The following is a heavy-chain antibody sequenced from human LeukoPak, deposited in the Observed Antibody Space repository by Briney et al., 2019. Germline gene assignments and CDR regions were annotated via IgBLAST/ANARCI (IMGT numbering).Heavy chain of an antibody. V-gene: IGHV4-59*12. J-gene: IGHJ5*02. D-gene: IGHD3-10*01. CDR3: ARAGRHYYGSGSYLDWFDP. CDR2: IFYSGST. Sequence: PSETLSFTGTVSGASISSYSGSWFGQPPGKGLGWFGYIFYSGSTNYNPSLKSRVTISVDTSKNQFSLKLSSVTAADTAVYYCARAGRHYYGSGSYLDWFDPWGQGTLVTVSS. CDR1: GASISSYS.